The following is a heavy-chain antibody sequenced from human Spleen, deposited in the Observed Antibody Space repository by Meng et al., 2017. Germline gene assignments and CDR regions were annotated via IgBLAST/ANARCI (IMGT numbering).Heavy chain of an antibody. CDR1: GYTFTTYF. CDR3: AREKSPGHFDY. J-gene: IGHJ4*02. Sequence: QVQPVQSGADVKKPGASVKVSCKASGYTFTTYFLHWVRQAPGQGLEWVGTINPDGVSTTYALNLQGRVSMTRDTSTSTVYMELSSLRSEDTAVYYCAREKSPGHFDYWGQGTLVTVSS. V-gene: IGHV1-46*01. CDR2: INPDGVST.